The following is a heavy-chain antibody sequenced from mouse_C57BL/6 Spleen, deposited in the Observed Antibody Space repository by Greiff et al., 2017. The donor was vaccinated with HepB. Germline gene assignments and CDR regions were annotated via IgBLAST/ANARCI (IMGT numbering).Heavy chain of an antibody. CDR2: INPNNGGT. D-gene: IGHD1-1*01. CDR1: GYTFTDYN. CDR3: ARGPTVVADYYAMDD. J-gene: IGHJ4*01. V-gene: IGHV1-18*01. Sequence: EVQLVESGPELVKPGASVKLPCKASGYTFTDYNMDWVKQSPGQGLEWIGDINPNNGGTIYNQKFKGKATLTVDKSSSTAYMELRSLTSEDTAVYYCARGPTVVADYYAMDDWGQGTSVTVSS.